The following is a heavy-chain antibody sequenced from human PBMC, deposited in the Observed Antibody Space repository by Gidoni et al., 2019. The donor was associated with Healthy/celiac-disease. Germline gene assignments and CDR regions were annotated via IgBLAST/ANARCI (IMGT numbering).Heavy chain of an antibody. Sequence: QLQLQESGPGLVKPSETLSLTCTVSGGPISSSSYYWGWIRQPPGKGLEWIGSIYYSGSTYYNPSLKSRVTISVDTSKNQFSLKLSSVTAADTAVYYCARGGQAVASYYFDYWGQGTLVTVSS. CDR1: GGPISSSSYY. CDR2: IYYSGST. D-gene: IGHD6-19*01. CDR3: ARGGQAVASYYFDY. V-gene: IGHV4-39*07. J-gene: IGHJ4*02.